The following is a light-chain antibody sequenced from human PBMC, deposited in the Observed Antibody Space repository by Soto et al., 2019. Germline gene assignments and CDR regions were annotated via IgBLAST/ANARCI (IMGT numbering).Light chain of an antibody. CDR3: QQYYNTPLT. CDR1: QSVLSTSNNKNF. V-gene: IGKV4-1*01. Sequence: DIVMTQSPDSVAVSLGERATIKCKSSQSVLSTSNNKNFLAWFQQKPGQPPKLLFYWASTRESGVPDRFAGSGSGTDFTLTISSLQAEDVAVYYCQQYYNTPLTFGGGTKVEIK. CDR2: WAS. J-gene: IGKJ4*01.